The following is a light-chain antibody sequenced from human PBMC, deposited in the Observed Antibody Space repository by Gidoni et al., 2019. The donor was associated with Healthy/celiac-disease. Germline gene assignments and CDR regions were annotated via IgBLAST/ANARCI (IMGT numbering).Light chain of an antibody. CDR2: QDS. V-gene: IGLV3-1*01. J-gene: IGLJ2*01. CDR1: KLGDNY. CDR3: QAWDSSTVV. Sequence: YELTQPPSVSVSPGQTASITCSGDKLGDNYACWYQQKPGQSPVLVIFQDSKRPSGIPERFSGSNSGNTATLTISGTQAMDEADYYCQAWDSSTVVFGGGTKLTVL.